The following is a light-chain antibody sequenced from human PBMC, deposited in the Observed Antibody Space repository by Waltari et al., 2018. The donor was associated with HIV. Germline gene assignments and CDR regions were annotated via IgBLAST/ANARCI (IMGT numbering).Light chain of an antibody. CDR1: SSNIGSNS. Sequence: QSVLTQPPSASGTPGQRVTISCSGSSSNIGSNSVFWYQQFPGTAPKVRIYRNDPRPSGVPDRFSASRSGTSASLVISGLRSEDEADYYCAAYDDNLPGWMFGGGTKLTAL. CDR3: AAYDDNLPGWM. V-gene: IGLV1-47*01. J-gene: IGLJ3*02. CDR2: RND.